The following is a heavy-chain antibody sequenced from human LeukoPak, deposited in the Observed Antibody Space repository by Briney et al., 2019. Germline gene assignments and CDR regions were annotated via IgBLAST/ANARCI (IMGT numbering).Heavy chain of an antibody. V-gene: IGHV4-38-2*01. CDR1: GYSISSGYY. D-gene: IGHD3-3*01. J-gene: IGHJ4*02. CDR3: ARHNNFWSGYYTHNIFDY. Sequence: SETPSLTCAVSGYSISSGYYWGWIRQPPGKGLEWIGSIYHSGSTYYNPSLKSRVTISVDTSKNQFSLKLSSVTAADTAVYYCARHNNFWSGYYTHNIFDYWGQGTLVTVSS. CDR2: IYHSGST.